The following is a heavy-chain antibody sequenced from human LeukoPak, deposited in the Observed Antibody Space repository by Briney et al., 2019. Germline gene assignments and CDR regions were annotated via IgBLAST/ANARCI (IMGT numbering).Heavy chain of an antibody. J-gene: IGHJ4*02. D-gene: IGHD3-22*01. CDR3: ARDRRYYDSSGFPVDY. CDR2: ISGYNGNT. V-gene: IGHV1-18*01. Sequence: ASVKVSCKASGYTFTTYGISWVRQAPGQGLEWMGWISGYNGNTNYAQKLQGRVTMTTDTSTSTAYMELRSLRSDDTAVYYCARDRRYYDSSGFPVDYWGQGTLVTVSS. CDR1: GYTFTTYG.